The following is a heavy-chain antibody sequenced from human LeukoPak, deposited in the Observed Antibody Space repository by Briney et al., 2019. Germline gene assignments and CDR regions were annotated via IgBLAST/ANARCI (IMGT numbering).Heavy chain of an antibody. CDR3: ATHPPRFCSGGTCSDY. V-gene: IGHV4-59*01. Sequence: ASETLSLTCTVSGGSINNFYWSWIRQSPGKGPEWIGYIHYSGSTNYNPSLKSRVTISVDTSKNQFSLKLSSVTAADTAVYYCATHPPRFCSGGTCSDYWGQGTLVTVSS. CDR2: IHYSGST. D-gene: IGHD2-15*01. J-gene: IGHJ4*02. CDR1: GGSINNFY.